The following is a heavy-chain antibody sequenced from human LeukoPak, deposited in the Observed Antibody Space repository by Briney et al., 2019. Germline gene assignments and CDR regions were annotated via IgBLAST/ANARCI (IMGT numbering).Heavy chain of an antibody. V-gene: IGHV1-46*01. CDR2: IDPSSGTT. D-gene: IGHD3-3*01. CDR3: ARDLGVGYSGYLLPDY. J-gene: IGHJ4*02. Sequence: ASVKVSCKASGYTFTSCYMHWVRQAPGQVLEWMGIIDPSSGTTSYAQKFQGRVTMTRVTSTSTVNMELSSLRSEDTAVYYCARDLGVGYSGYLLPDYWGQGTLVTVSS. CDR1: GYTFTSCY.